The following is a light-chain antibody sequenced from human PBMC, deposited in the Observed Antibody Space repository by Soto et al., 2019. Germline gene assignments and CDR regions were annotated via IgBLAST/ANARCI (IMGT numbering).Light chain of an antibody. CDR3: QQYNNYPT. J-gene: IGKJ1*01. V-gene: IGKV1-5*03. CDR1: QSISNY. Sequence: DIQMTQSPSSLSASVGDRVTITCRASQSISNYLAWYQQKPGKAPKLLMYRASRLESGVPSRFSGSGSGTEFTLTISSLQPEHFATYYCQQYNNYPTFRQGTKVEIK. CDR2: RAS.